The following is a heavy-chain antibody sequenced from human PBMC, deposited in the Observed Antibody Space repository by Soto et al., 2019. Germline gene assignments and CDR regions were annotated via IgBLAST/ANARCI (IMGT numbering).Heavy chain of an antibody. J-gene: IGHJ4*02. Sequence: GVSLRLSCAASGFTFSSYAMHWVRQAPGKGLEWVAVISYDGSNKYYADSVKGRFTISRDNSKNTLYLQMNSLRAEDTAVYYCARDGRYSYGGYYFDYWGQGTLVTVSS. CDR1: GFTFSSYA. CDR2: ISYDGSNK. D-gene: IGHD5-18*01. V-gene: IGHV3-30-3*01. CDR3: ARDGRYSYGGYYFDY.